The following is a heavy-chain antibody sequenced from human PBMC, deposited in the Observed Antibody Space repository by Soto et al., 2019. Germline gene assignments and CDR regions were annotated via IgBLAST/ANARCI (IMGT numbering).Heavy chain of an antibody. CDR2: IYYSGST. Sequence: PSETLSLTCTVSGGSISSYYWSWIRQPPGKGLEWIGYIYYSGSTNYNPSLKSRVTISVDTSKNQFSLKLSSVTAADTAVYYCARVKAEYYDILTGYYGIDYWGQGTLVPVSS. J-gene: IGHJ4*02. V-gene: IGHV4-59*01. CDR3: ARVKAEYYDILTGYYGIDY. CDR1: GGSISSYY. D-gene: IGHD3-9*01.